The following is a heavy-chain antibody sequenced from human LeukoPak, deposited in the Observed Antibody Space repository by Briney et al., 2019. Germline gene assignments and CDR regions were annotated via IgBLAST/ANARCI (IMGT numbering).Heavy chain of an antibody. CDR3: ARDKAVAGTGYFDY. V-gene: IGHV1-69*04. J-gene: IGHJ4*02. Sequence: ASVKVSCKASGGTFSSYAISWVRQASGQGLEWMGRIIPILGIANYAQKFQGRVTITADKSTSTAYMELSSLRSEDTAVYYCARDKAVAGTGYFDYWGQGTLVTVSS. CDR1: GGTFSSYA. CDR2: IIPILGIA. D-gene: IGHD6-19*01.